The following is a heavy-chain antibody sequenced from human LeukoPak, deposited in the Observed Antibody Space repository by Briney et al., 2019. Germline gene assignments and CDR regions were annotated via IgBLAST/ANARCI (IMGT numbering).Heavy chain of an antibody. V-gene: IGHV3-11*01. CDR3: ARDHYPWYYYYMDV. J-gene: IGHJ6*03. CDR2: ISSSGSTI. CDR1: GFTFSDYY. D-gene: IGHD1-26*01. Sequence: GGSLRLSCAASGFTFSDYYMSWIRQAPGKGLEWVSYISSSGSTIYYADSVKGRFTISRDNAKNSLYLQMNSLRAEDTAVYYCARDHYPWYYYYMDVWSKGTTVTVSS.